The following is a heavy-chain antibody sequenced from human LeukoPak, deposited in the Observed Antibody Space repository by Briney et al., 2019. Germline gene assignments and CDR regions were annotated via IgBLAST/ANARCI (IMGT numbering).Heavy chain of an antibody. Sequence: GGSLRLSCAASGFTFDDYGMTWVRQAPGKGLEWVSGINWNGEGTGYADSVKGRFTISRDNAKNSLFLQMNSLRVEDTAVYYCARVQRRYHSSGYYYDHYYYYYMDVWGKGTTVTVSS. D-gene: IGHD3-22*01. CDR3: ARVQRRYHSSGYYYDHYYYYYMDV. CDR1: GFTFDDYG. CDR2: INWNGEGT. V-gene: IGHV3-20*04. J-gene: IGHJ6*03.